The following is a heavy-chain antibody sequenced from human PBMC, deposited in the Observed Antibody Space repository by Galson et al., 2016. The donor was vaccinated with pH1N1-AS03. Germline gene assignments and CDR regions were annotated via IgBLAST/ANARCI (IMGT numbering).Heavy chain of an antibody. CDR3: SKGVRYAFYAQFDR. Sequence: LRLSCAASGFTFSSYAMSWVRQTPGKGLEWVSAISGSGVTTYYAESVKGRFTISRGNSKTTVSLQMNSLSADDTAIYYCSKGVRYAFYAQFDRWGQGTLVTVSS. CDR1: GFTFSSYA. J-gene: IGHJ4*02. D-gene: IGHD2/OR15-2a*01. V-gene: IGHV3-23*01. CDR2: ISGSGVTT.